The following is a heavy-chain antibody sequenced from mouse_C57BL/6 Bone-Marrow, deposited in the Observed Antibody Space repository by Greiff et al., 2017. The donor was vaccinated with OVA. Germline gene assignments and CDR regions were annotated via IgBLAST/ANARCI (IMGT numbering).Heavy chain of an antibody. J-gene: IGHJ2*01. Sequence: QVHVKQPGAELVKPGASVKMSCKASGYTFTSYWITWVKQRPGQGLEWIGDIYPGSGSTNYNEKFKSKATLTVDTSSSTAYMQLSSLTSEDSAVYYCARRSITTGDYWGQGTTLTVSS. CDR1: GYTFTSYW. V-gene: IGHV1-55*01. CDR3: ARRSITTGDY. D-gene: IGHD1-2*01. CDR2: IYPGSGST.